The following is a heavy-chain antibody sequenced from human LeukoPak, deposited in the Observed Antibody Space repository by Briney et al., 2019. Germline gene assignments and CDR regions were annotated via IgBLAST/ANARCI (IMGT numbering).Heavy chain of an antibody. J-gene: IGHJ6*02. V-gene: IGHV4-59*01. CDR3: ARSHTNYYYYGMDV. CDR2: IYYSGST. D-gene: IGHD1-26*01. CDR1: GGSISSYY. Sequence: SETLSLTCTVSGGSISSYYWGWIRQPPGKGLEWIGYIYYSGSTNYNPSLKSRVTISVDTSKNQFSLKLSSVTAADTAVYYCARSHTNYYYYGMDVWGQGTTVTVSS.